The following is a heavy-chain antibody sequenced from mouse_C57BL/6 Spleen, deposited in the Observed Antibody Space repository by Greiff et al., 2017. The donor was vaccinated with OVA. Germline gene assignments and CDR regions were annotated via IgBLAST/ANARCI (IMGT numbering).Heavy chain of an antibody. CDR3: ARQCSNYYAMDY. J-gene: IGHJ4*01. CDR2: ISSGGSYT. CDR1: GFTFSSYG. Sequence: EVQRVESGRDLVKPGGSLKLSCAASGFTFSSYGMSWVRQTPDKRLEWVATISSGGSYTYYPDSVKGRFTISRDNAKNTLYLQMSSLKSEDTDMYYCARQCSNYYAMDYWGQGTSVTVSS. D-gene: IGHD2-5*01. V-gene: IGHV5-6*01.